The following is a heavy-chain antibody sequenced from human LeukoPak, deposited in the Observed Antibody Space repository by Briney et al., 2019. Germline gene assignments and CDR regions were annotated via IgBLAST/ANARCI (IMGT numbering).Heavy chain of an antibody. V-gene: IGHV4-59*01. CDR2: IYYSGST. CDR3: ARDNNYDYYMDV. J-gene: IGHJ6*03. CDR1: GGSISSYY. Sequence: SETLSLTCTVSGGSISSYYWSWIRQPPGKGLEWIGYIYYSGSTNYNPSLKSRVTRSVDTSQNQLSLKLSSVTAADTAVYYCARDNNYDYYMDVWGKGTTVTVSS.